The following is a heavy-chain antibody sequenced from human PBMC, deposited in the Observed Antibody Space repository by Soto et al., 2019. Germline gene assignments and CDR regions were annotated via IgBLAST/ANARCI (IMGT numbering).Heavy chain of an antibody. Sequence: GGSLRLSCAASGFTFSSYSMYWVRQAPGKGLEWVSYISSSSSTIYYADSVKGRFTISRDNAKNTLYLQMNSLRAEDTAVYYCAKVLEAYYYDSSGSSGFDYWGQGTLVTVSS. CDR1: GFTFSSYS. D-gene: IGHD3-22*01. CDR3: AKVLEAYYYDSSGSSGFDY. V-gene: IGHV3-48*01. J-gene: IGHJ4*02. CDR2: ISSSSSTI.